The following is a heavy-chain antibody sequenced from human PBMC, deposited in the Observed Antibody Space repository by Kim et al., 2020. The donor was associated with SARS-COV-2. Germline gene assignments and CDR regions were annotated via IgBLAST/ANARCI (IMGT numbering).Heavy chain of an antibody. D-gene: IGHD6-13*01. Sequence: SGPTLVKPTQTLTLTCTFSGFSLSTSGVGVGWIRQPPGKALEWLALIYWDDDKRYSPSLKSRLTITKDTSKNQVVLTMTNMDPVDTATYYCAHRRAGITAAGAAFDIWGQGTMVTVSS. J-gene: IGHJ3*02. CDR2: IYWDDDK. CDR3: AHRRAGITAAGAAFDI. CDR1: GFSLSTSGVG. V-gene: IGHV2-5*02.